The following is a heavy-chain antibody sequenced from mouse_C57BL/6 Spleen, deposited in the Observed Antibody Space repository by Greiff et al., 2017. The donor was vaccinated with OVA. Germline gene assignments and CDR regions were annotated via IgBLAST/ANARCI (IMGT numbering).Heavy chain of an antibody. J-gene: IGHJ4*01. D-gene: IGHD2-2*01. Sequence: QVQLQQPGAELVKPGASVKLSCKASGYTFTSYWMPWVKQRPGQGLEWIGMIHPNSGSTNYNEKFKSKAILTVDKSSSIDYMQLSSLTSEDSAVYYCASYGYDLYCAMDYWGQGTSVTVSS. CDR3: ASYGYDLYCAMDY. CDR2: IHPNSGST. CDR1: GYTFTSYW. V-gene: IGHV1-64*01.